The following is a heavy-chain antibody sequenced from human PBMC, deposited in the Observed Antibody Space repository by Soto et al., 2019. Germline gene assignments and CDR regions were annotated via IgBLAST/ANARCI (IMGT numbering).Heavy chain of an antibody. CDR1: EFTFVDYA. CDR2: ISWNSGSI. V-gene: IGHV3-9*01. Sequence: GVSLSLSCTASEFTFVDYAMHRVRKTPGKGLEWVSGISWNSGSIGYADSVKGRFTISRDNAKNSLYLQMNSLRAEDTALYYCAKDAYSSGWYHFDYWGQGTLVTVSS. J-gene: IGHJ4*02. D-gene: IGHD6-19*01. CDR3: AKDAYSSGWYHFDY.